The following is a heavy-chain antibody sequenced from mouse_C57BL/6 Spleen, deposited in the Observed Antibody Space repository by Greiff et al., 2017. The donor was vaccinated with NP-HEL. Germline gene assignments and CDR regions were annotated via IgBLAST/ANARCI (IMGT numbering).Heavy chain of an antibody. CDR2: IDPSDSYT. J-gene: IGHJ4*01. CDR1: GYTFTSYW. CDR3: ARRTGTHYYSMDY. V-gene: IGHV1-69*01. D-gene: IGHD4-1*01. Sequence: QVQLQQPGAELVMPGASVKLSCKASGYTFTSYWMHWVKQRPGQGLEWIGEIDPSDSYTNYNQKFKGKSTLTVDKSSSTAYMQLSSLTSEASAVDYWARRTGTHYYSMDYWGQGTSVTVSS.